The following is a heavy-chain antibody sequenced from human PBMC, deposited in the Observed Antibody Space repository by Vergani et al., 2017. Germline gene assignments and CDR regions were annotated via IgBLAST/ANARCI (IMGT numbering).Heavy chain of an antibody. D-gene: IGHD2-2*02. CDR3: ATIGYRRWVYYFDY. CDR2: IYYSGST. J-gene: IGHJ4*02. Sequence: QVQLQESGPGLVKPSETLSLTCTVSGGSISSYYWSWIRQPPGKGLEWIGYIYYSGSTNYNPSLKSRVTISVDTSKNQFSLKLSSVTAADTAVYYCATIGYRRWVYYFDYWGQGILVTVSS. V-gene: IGHV4-59*01. CDR1: GGSISSYY.